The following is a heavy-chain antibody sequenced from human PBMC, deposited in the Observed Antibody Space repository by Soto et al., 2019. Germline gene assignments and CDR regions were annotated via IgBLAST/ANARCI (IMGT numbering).Heavy chain of an antibody. V-gene: IGHV2-5*02. CDR3: AHIVIASARYSFDY. Sequence: QITLKESGPTLVKPTQTLTLTCTFSGFSLSSTRMAVGWIRQPPGKALEWLALIYWDDDKRYSPFLKSRLTIPKNTSTHQVRHTKSSLAPAGTSSYYCAHIVIASARYSFDYWGQGTLVTVSS. CDR2: IYWDDDK. D-gene: IGHD2-21*01. J-gene: IGHJ4*02. CDR1: GFSLSSTRMA.